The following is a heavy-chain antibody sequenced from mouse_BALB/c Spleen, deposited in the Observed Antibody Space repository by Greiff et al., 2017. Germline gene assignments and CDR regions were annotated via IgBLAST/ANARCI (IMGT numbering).Heavy chain of an antibody. J-gene: IGHJ3*01. V-gene: IGHV1-15*01. CDR1: GYTFTDYE. D-gene: IGHD3-2*01. CDR2: IDPETGGT. Sequence: VHLVESGPELVKPGASVKMSCKASGYTFTDYEMHWVKQTPVHGLEWIGAIDPETGGTAYNQKFKGKATLTADKSSSTAYMELRSLTSEDSAVYYCTSTARATFLFAYWGQGTLVTVST. CDR3: TSTARATFLFAY.